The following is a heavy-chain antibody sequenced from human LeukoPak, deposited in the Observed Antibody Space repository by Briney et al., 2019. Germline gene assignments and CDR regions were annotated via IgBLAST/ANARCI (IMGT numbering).Heavy chain of an antibody. V-gene: IGHV1-46*01. CDR2: INPSGGST. J-gene: IGHJ4*02. D-gene: IGHD6-19*01. Sequence: GVSVKVSCKASGYTFASYYMHWVRQAPGQGLEWMGIINPSGGSTSYAQKFQGRVTMTRDTSTSTVYMELSSLRSEDTAVYYCARLYSSGLIDYWGQGTLVTVSS. CDR1: GYTFASYY. CDR3: ARLYSSGLIDY.